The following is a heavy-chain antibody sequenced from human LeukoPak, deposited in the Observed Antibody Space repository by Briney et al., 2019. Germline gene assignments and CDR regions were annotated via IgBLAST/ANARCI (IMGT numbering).Heavy chain of an antibody. D-gene: IGHD1-14*01. J-gene: IGHJ3*02. CDR2: ISYDGSNK. Sequence: GGSLRLSCAASGFIFSHYAVSWVRQAPGKGLEWVAVISYDGSNKHYADSVKGRFTISRDNSKNTLYLHIKSLNVEDTAVYYCARDASLPNTGLGASDIWGQGTRVTVSS. V-gene: IGHV3-30*04. CDR1: GFIFSHYA. CDR3: ARDASLPNTGLGASDI.